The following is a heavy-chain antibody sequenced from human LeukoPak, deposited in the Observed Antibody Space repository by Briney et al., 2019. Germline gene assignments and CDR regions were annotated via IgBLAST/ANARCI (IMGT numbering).Heavy chain of an antibody. Sequence: SETLSLTCTVSGVSISSGGYYWSWIRQHPGKGLEWIGYIYYGGSTYYNPSLKSRITISVDTSKNQFSLELSSVTAADTAVYYCARADGGVRGYYFDYWGQGIMVTVSS. CDR2: IYYGGST. D-gene: IGHD3-10*01. CDR1: GVSISSGGYY. V-gene: IGHV4-31*03. J-gene: IGHJ4*02. CDR3: ARADGGVRGYYFDY.